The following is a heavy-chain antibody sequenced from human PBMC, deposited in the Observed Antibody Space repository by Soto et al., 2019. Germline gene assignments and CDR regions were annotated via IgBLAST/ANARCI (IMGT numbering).Heavy chain of an antibody. Sequence: QVQLVQSGAEVKKPGASVTVSCKASGYTFTGYFMHWLRQAPGQGLEWMGWINTNSGGTNYAQKFQGRVTMTRYTSFSTAYMELSRLRSDDTAVYYCAREWGGSTAYYSFDYWGQGTMVTVSS. CDR2: INTNSGGT. CDR1: GYTFTGYF. V-gene: IGHV1-2*02. CDR3: AREWGGSTAYYSFDY. J-gene: IGHJ4*02. D-gene: IGHD3-22*01.